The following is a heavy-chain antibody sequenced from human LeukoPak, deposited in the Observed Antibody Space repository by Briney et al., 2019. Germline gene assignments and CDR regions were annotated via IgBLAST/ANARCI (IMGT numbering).Heavy chain of an antibody. CDR1: GFSFTNAW. V-gene: IGHV3-15*01. J-gene: IGHJ4*02. CDR2: IKSKADGETT. Sequence: GGSLRLSCAASGFSFTNAWMSRVRQAPGKGLEWVGRIKSKADGETTDYAAPVKGRFTMSRDDSKATLYLQMNSLKAEDTAVYSTDLGITMIRGVIVSWGQGTLVTVSS. D-gene: IGHD3-10*01. CDR3: DLGITMIRGVIVS.